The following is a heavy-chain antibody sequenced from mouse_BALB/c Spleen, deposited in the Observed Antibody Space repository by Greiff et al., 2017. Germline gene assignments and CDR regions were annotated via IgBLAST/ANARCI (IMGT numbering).Heavy chain of an antibody. CDR3: ARPFITTAHFDY. CDR2: ISSGGSYT. CDR1: GFTFSSYG. V-gene: IGHV5-6*02. D-gene: IGHD1-2*01. J-gene: IGHJ2*01. Sequence: DVKLVESGGDLVKPGGSLKFSCAASGFTFSSYGMSWVRQTPDKRLEWVATISSGGSYTYYPDSVKGRFTISRDNAKNTLYLQMSSLKSEDTAMYYCARPFITTAHFDYWGQGTTLTVSS.